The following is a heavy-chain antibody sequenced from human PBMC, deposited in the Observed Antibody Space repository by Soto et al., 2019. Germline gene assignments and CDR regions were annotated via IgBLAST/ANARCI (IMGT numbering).Heavy chain of an antibody. D-gene: IGHD2-2*01. CDR2: ISGYDGNT. CDR3: ARIADCRITTCSVPSRFHIRGYYYYYGLDV. Sequence: QVRLVQSAAEVKKPGASVKVSCKASGYIFSSYGITWVRQAPGHGLEWMGWISGYDGNTHLTQQXXGXAXXIIRPPTNKASXXXRXXRSADTAVYYCARIADCRITTCSVPSRFHIRGYYYYYGLDVWGHGTRVAVSS. CDR1: GYIFSSYG. J-gene: IGHJ6*02. V-gene: IGHV1-18*01.